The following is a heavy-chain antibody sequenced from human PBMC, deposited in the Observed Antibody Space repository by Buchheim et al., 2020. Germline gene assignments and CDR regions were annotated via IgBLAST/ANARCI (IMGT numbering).Heavy chain of an antibody. CDR2: IYTSGST. CDR3: ARIAVTTVYYGMDV. D-gene: IGHD4-17*01. CDR1: GGSISSGSYY. Sequence: QVQLQESGPGLVKPSQTLSLTCTVSGGSISSGSYYWSWIRQPAGKGLEWIGRIYTSGSTNYNPSLTSRVTISVDTSKNQFSLKLSSVTAADTAVYYCARIAVTTVYYGMDVWGQGTT. V-gene: IGHV4-61*02. J-gene: IGHJ6*02.